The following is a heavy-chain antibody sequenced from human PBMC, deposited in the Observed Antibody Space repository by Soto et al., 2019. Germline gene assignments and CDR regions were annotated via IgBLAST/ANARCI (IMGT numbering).Heavy chain of an antibody. J-gene: IGHJ6*02. CDR1: GFSFRNYG. V-gene: IGHV3-33*01. D-gene: IGHD2-8*01. CDR2: ISYDGRNE. Sequence: QVQLVESGGGVVQPGRSLRLSCAVYGFSFRNYGMHWVRQAPGRGLEWVAVISYDGRNEYFGDSVKGRFTISRDNYTNTLYLEMNSLRAEDTAVYYCARDLYGRHYGMDVWGQGTTVTVAS. CDR3: ARDLYGRHYGMDV.